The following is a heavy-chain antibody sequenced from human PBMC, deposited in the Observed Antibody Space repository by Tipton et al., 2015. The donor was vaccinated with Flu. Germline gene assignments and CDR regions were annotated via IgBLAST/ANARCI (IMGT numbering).Heavy chain of an antibody. J-gene: IGHJ4*02. CDR3: AKVIPELVSGLDY. V-gene: IGHV3-74*01. CDR1: GFTFSSYW. CDR2: INSDGSST. D-gene: IGHD1-7*01. Sequence: SLRLSCAASGFTFSSYWMHWVRQAPGKGLVWVSRINSDGSSTSYADSVKGRFTISRDNAKNTLYLQMNSLRAEDTAVYYCAKVIPELVSGLDYWGQGTLVTVSS.